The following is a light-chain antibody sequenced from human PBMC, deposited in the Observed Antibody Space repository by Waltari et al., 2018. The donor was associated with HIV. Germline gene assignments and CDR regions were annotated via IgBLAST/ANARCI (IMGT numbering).Light chain of an antibody. V-gene: IGLV2-14*02. CDR1: SSDVGNYNL. Sequence: QSALTQPASVSGSPGQSITISCTGTSSDVGNYNLVSWYQQHPGKAPKFMISEVNKRPSGVSNRFSGSKSGTSASLAITGLLAEDEADYYCQSYDSSLSVWVFGGGTKLTVL. CDR3: QSYDSSLSVWV. CDR2: EVN. J-gene: IGLJ3*02.